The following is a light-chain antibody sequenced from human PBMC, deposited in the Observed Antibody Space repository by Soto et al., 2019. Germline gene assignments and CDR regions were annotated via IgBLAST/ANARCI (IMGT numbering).Light chain of an antibody. CDR1: SGDVGRYNY. V-gene: IGLV2-14*01. Sequence: QSVLTQPASVSGSPGQSITISCTGTSGDVGRYNYVSWYQQHPGKAPKLMIYEVSNRPSGVSNRFSGSKSGNTASLTISGLQAEDEADYYCSSYTSSSTGVFGTGTKLTVL. CDR3: SSYTSSSTGV. J-gene: IGLJ1*01. CDR2: EVS.